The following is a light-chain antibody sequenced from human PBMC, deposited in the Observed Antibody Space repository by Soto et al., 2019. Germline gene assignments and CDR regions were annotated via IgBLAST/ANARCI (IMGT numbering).Light chain of an antibody. CDR1: SSDVGLYDY. CDR2: AVS. CDR3: RLYTSDRSSV. V-gene: IGLV2-14*01. Sequence: QSALTQPASVSGSPGQSITISCTVTSSDVGLYDYVSWYQQHPGKSPQLMIYAVSNRPSGVSSRFSASKSGNTASLLISVLPAEDEADYYFRLYTSDRSSVSGSGTKLTVL. J-gene: IGLJ1*01.